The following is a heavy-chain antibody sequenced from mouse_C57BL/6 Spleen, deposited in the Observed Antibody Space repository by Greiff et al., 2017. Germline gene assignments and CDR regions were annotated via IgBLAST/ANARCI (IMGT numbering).Heavy chain of an antibody. D-gene: IGHD1-1*01. J-gene: IGHJ2*01. Sequence: DVMLVESGGGLVKPGGSLKLSCAASGFTFSSYAMSWVRQTPEKRLEWVATISDGGSYTYYPDNVKGRFTISRDNAKNNLYLQMSHLKSEDTAMYYCARASKFITTVVATDFDYWGQGTTLTVSS. CDR1: GFTFSSYA. CDR2: ISDGGSYT. V-gene: IGHV5-4*03. CDR3: ARASKFITTVVATDFDY.